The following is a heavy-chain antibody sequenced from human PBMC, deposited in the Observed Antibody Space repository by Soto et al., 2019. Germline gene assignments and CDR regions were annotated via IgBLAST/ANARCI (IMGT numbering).Heavy chain of an antibody. J-gene: IGHJ3*02. CDR3: AKDWDARTIFGVVTLDAFDI. CDR2: ISGSGGST. CDR1: GFTFSSYA. V-gene: IGHV3-23*01. Sequence: GGSLRLACAASGFTFSSYAMSWVRQAPGKGLEWVSAISGSGGSTYYADSVKGRFTISRDNSKNTLYLQMNSLRAEDTAVYYCAKDWDARTIFGVVTLDAFDIWGQGTMVTVSS. D-gene: IGHD3-3*01.